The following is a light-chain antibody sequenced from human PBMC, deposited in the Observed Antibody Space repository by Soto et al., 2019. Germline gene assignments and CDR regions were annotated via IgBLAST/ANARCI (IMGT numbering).Light chain of an antibody. V-gene: IGKV1-27*01. CDR2: GAT. J-gene: IGKJ3*01. CDR1: QVINNY. CDR3: QSCKNAVFT. Sequence: DIQMTQSPSSLSASIGDRVTITCRASQVINNYLAWYQQRPGKVPKLLIYGATTLQPGVPSRFSGSGSGTDFTLTISSLQPEDVATYYCQSCKNAVFTFGPGTKVDIK.